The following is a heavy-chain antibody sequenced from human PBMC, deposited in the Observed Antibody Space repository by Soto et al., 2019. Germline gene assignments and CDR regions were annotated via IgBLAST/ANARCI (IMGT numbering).Heavy chain of an antibody. J-gene: IGHJ5*02. V-gene: IGHV3-23*01. CDR3: AKESFRTLSGPA. Sequence: GSLRLCCAASGFPFSSHAISRVRPAPGKGLEWVSAISGSGGSTYYADSVKGRFTISRDNSKNTLYLQINSLRAEDTAIYYCAKESFRTLSGPAWGQGTLVTVSS. D-gene: IGHD1-1*01. CDR1: GFPFSSHA. CDR2: ISGSGGST.